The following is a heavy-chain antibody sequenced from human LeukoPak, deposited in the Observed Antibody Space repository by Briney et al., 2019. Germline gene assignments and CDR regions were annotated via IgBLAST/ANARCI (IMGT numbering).Heavy chain of an antibody. CDR3: AREAAAGGVSLDY. Sequence: PSETLSLTCTVSGGSISSYYWSWIRQPPGKGLEWIGYIYYSGSTNYNPSLKSRVTISVDTSKNQFSLKLSSVTAADTAVYYCAREAAAGGVSLDYWGQGTLVTVSS. J-gene: IGHJ4*02. D-gene: IGHD6-13*01. V-gene: IGHV4-59*01. CDR2: IYYSGST. CDR1: GGSISSYY.